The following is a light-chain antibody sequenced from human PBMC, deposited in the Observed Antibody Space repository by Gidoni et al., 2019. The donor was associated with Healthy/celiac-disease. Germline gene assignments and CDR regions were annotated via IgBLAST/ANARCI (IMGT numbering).Light chain of an antibody. CDR2: EVS. CDR1: SSDVGSYNL. V-gene: IGLV2-23*02. CDR3: CSYAGSSTWV. Sequence: QSALTQPASVSWSPGQSITISCTVPSSDVGSYNLVSWYQQNPGKAPKLMIYEVSKRPAGVSNRFSGSKSGNTASLTISGLQAEDEADYYGCSYAGSSTWVFGGGTKLTVL. J-gene: IGLJ3*02.